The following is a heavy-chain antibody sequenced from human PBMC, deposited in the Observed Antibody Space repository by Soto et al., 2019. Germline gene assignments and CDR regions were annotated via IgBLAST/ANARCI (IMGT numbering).Heavy chain of an antibody. CDR2: MHYSGAT. CDR3: ARQGRNSSRRLSWFDP. V-gene: IGHV4-39*01. D-gene: IGHD3-16*01. J-gene: IGHJ5*02. CDR1: GGSSSSSTYS. Sequence: QLQLQESGPGLVKPSETLSLTCTASGGSSSSSTYSWGWIRQPPGKGLEWIGSMHYSGATYYNPSLKSRVSISVDTSKSQFSLKLTFVTAADTAVYFCARQGRNSSRRLSWFDPWGQGTLVTVSS.